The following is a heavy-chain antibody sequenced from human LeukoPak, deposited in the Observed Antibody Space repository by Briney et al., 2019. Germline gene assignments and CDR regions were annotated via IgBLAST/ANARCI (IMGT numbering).Heavy chain of an antibody. Sequence: ASVKVSYKASGYTFTSYGISWVRQAPGQGLEWMGWISAYNGNTNYAQKLQGRVTMTTDTSTSTAYMELRSLRSDDTAVYYCARFSTVTTKGYYYYMDVWGKGTTVTVSS. CDR2: ISAYNGNT. J-gene: IGHJ6*03. V-gene: IGHV1-18*01. D-gene: IGHD4-11*01. CDR3: ARFSTVTTKGYYYYMDV. CDR1: GYTFTSYG.